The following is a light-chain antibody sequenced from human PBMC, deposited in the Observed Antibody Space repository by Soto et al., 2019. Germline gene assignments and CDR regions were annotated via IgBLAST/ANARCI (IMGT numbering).Light chain of an antibody. CDR1: QSFSRY. V-gene: IGKV3-11*01. J-gene: IGKJ4*01. Sequence: EIVLTQSPATMSLSPGERATISCRASQSFSRYLAWYHHRPCQAPRLLIYDASNRATGVPARFSGSGSGTYFTLTISSLEPEDFAVYFCQQRTSWPLTFGGGTKVEIK. CDR2: DAS. CDR3: QQRTSWPLT.